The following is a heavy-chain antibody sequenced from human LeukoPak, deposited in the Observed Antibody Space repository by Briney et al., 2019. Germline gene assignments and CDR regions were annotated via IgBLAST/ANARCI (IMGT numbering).Heavy chain of an antibody. CDR1: GGFISSYH. CDR3: ARDRGNWNYPLDY. D-gene: IGHD1-7*01. J-gene: IGHJ4*02. CDR2: IYTSGST. Sequence: KPSEALSLTCTVSGGFISSYHWGWIRQAPGEGLEGFGRIYTSGSTNYNPALKSRVTMSVDTSKNQFSLKLSSVTAADTAVYYCARDRGNWNYPLDYWGQGTLVTVSS. V-gene: IGHV4-4*07.